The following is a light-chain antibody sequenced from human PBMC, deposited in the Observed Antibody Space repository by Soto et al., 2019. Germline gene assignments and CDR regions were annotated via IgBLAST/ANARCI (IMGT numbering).Light chain of an antibody. CDR2: KAS. Sequence: IQMTQSPSTLSASVGDRVSITCRASQTIFSWLAWYQQKPGKAPKLVIYKASSLESGVPSRYSGSGSGTEFTLTISGLQPDDFATYYCQQYISYPYSFGQGTKLEIK. CDR1: QTIFSW. J-gene: IGKJ2*03. V-gene: IGKV1-5*03. CDR3: QQYISYPYS.